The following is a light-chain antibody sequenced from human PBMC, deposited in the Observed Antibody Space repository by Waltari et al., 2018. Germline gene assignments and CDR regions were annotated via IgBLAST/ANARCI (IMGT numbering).Light chain of an antibody. J-gene: IGLJ1*01. CDR2: EAS. V-gene: IGLV2-23*01. Sequence: QSALTQPASVSGSPGQSITISCTGVSNDVGTDNLVAWYQQDPGKAPKLMIYEASKRPSGVSNRFSVSKSGNTASLTISVLQAEDEADYFCCSYVGSSTSYVFGIGTKVTVL. CDR1: SNDVGTDNL. CDR3: CSYVGSSTSYV.